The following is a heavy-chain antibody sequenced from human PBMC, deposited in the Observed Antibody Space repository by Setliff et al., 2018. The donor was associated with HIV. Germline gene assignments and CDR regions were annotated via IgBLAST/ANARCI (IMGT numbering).Heavy chain of an antibody. Sequence: SETLSLTCAVYGGPFSGYWSWIRQSPGKGLEWLGEINHSGNTHYDPSLKSRLTISIDTSKKQFSLKLTSVTAADAAIYYCVASSSWSCRLNYWGQGTLVTVSS. CDR3: VASSSWSCRLNY. V-gene: IGHV4-34*01. J-gene: IGHJ4*02. CDR1: GGPFSGY. D-gene: IGHD2-2*01. CDR2: INHSGNT.